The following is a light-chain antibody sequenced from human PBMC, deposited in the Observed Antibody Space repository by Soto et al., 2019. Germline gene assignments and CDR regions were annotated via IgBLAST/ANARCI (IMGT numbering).Light chain of an antibody. J-gene: IGKJ4*01. V-gene: IGKV1-9*01. CDR3: QQLNSYPA. CDR2: AAS. CDR1: QGISSY. Sequence: IQLTQSPSSLSASVGDRVTITCRASQGISSYLAWYQQKPGKAPKLLIYAASTLQSGVPSRFSGSGSGTDFALTISSLLPEDFADYYCQQLNSYPAFGGGTKVEIK.